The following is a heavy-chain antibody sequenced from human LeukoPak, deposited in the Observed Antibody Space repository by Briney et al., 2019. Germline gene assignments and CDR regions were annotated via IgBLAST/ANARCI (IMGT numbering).Heavy chain of an antibody. CDR1: GFAFSTYS. V-gene: IGHV3-48*04. D-gene: IGHD3-22*01. Sequence: GGSLRLSCAASGFAFSTYSMNWVRQAPGTGLEWVSYISSSGSTIYYADSVKGRFTISRDNAKNSLYLQMNSLRAEDTAVYYCASGYYNFDYWGQGTLVTVSS. CDR2: ISSSGSTI. J-gene: IGHJ4*02. CDR3: ASGYYNFDY.